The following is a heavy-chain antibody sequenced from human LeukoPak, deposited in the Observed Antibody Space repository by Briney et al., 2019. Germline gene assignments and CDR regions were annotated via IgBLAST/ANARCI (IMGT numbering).Heavy chain of an antibody. CDR1: GGSISSYY. CDR2: IYYSGST. D-gene: IGHD2/OR15-2a*01. Sequence: SETLSLTCTVSGGSISSYYWSWIRQPPGKGLEWIGYIYYSGSTNYNPSLKSRVTISVDTSKNQFSLKLSSVTAADTAVYYGARVYRTVFDYRGQGTLVTVSS. V-gene: IGHV4-59*01. CDR3: ARVYRTVFDY. J-gene: IGHJ4*02.